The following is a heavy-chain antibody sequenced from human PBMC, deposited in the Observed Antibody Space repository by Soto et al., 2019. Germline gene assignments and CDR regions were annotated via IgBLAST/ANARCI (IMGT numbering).Heavy chain of an antibody. CDR2: IYYSGST. D-gene: IGHD1-26*01. CDR3: ARHPRIVGDYYYYYGMDV. V-gene: IGHV4-39*01. CDR1: GGSISSSSYY. Sequence: TLSLTCTVSGGSISSSSYYWGWIRQPPGKGLEWIGSIYYSGSTYYNPSLKSRVTISVDTSKNQFSLKLSSVTAADTAVYYCARHPRIVGDYYYYYGMDVWGQGTTVTVSS. J-gene: IGHJ6*02.